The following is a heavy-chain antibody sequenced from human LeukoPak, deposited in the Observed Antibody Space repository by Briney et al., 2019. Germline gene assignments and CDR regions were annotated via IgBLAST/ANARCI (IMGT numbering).Heavy chain of an antibody. CDR1: GFTFSIYA. D-gene: IGHD3-10*01. Sequence: GGSLRLSCAASGFTFSIYAMSWVRQAPGKGLEWVSAISGSGSSTYYADSVKGRFTISRDDSKNTLYLQMNSLRAEDTAVYYCAKGLGELLWSPYFDYWGQGTLVTVSS. CDR3: AKGLGELLWSPYFDY. CDR2: ISGSGSST. J-gene: IGHJ4*02. V-gene: IGHV3-23*01.